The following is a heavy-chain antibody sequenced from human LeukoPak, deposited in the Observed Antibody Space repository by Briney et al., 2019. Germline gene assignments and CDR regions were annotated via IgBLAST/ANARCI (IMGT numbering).Heavy chain of an antibody. J-gene: IGHJ5*02. CDR1: GGSFSGYY. V-gene: IGHV4-34*01. Sequence: SETLSLTCAVYGGSFSGYYWRWLRQPPAKGLEWIGEINHSGSTNYNPSLKSRVTISVDTSKNQFSLKLSSVTAAETAVYYCASDRYYGSGSDVRFDPWGQGTLVTVSS. CDR3: ASDRYYGSGSDVRFDP. D-gene: IGHD3-10*01. CDR2: INHSGST.